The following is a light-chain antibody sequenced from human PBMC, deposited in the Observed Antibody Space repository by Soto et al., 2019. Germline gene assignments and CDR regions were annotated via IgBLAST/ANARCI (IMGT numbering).Light chain of an antibody. V-gene: IGLV2-14*01. CDR1: SSDVGAYNY. CDR3: SSFTSNRIYV. J-gene: IGLJ1*01. CDR2: EVN. Sequence: QSVLTQPASVSGSPGQSITISCTGTSSDVGAYNYVSWYQQHPGKAPKLMIYEVNSRPSGVSNRFSGSKSGITASLTISGLQAEDEADYYCSSFTSNRIYVFGPGTKVTVL.